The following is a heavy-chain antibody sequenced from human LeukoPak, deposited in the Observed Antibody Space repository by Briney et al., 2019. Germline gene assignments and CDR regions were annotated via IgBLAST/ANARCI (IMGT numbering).Heavy chain of an antibody. Sequence: PGGSLRLSCAASGFTMRNHWMSWVRQAPGKGLECVAYIYPGGGVIYYADSVKGRFTIFRDNTKNSLYLQMNSLRAEDTAVYYCARDYDHSFDYWGQGILVTVSS. V-gene: IGHV3-7*01. CDR1: GFTMRNHW. CDR3: ARDYDHSFDY. CDR2: IYPGGGVI. J-gene: IGHJ4*02. D-gene: IGHD5-12*01.